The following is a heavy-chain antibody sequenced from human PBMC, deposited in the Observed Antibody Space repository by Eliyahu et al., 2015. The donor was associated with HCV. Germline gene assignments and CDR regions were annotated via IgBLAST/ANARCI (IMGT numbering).Heavy chain of an antibody. CDR1: GFTFDDYA. Sequence: EVQLVESGGGLVQPGRSLRLSCAASGFTFDDYAMHWVRQAPGKGLEWVSGISWNSGSIGYADSVKGRFTISRDNAKNSLYLQMNSLRAEDTALYYCAKGRRGSRHVTFDYWGQGTLVTVSS. CDR2: ISWNSGSI. CDR3: AKGRRGSRHVTFDY. D-gene: IGHD6-19*01. V-gene: IGHV3-9*01. J-gene: IGHJ4*02.